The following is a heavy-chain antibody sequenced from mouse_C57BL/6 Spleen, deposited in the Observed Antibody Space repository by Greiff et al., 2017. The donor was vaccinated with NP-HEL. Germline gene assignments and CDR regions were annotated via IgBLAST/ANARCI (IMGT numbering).Heavy chain of an antibody. D-gene: IGHD1-1*01. V-gene: IGHV5-17*01. CDR2: ISSGSSTI. Sequence: EVQGVESGGGLVKPGGSLKLSCAASGFTFSDYGMHWVRQAPEKGLEWVAYISSGSSTIYYADTVKGRFTISRDNAKNTLFLQMTSLRSEDTAMYYCARGGRGGPAWFAYWGQGTLVTVSA. CDR1: GFTFSDYG. J-gene: IGHJ3*01. CDR3: ARGGRGGPAWFAY.